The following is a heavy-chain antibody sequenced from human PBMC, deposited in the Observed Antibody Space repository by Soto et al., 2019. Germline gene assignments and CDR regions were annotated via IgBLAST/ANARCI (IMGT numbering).Heavy chain of an antibody. CDR2: INKDGSQK. CDR1: GFTLSNYW. D-gene: IGHD7-27*01. V-gene: IGHV3-7*03. CDR3: VRELGLDY. Sequence: PLGGSLRLSCAASGFTLSNYWMTWVRQAPGKGLEWVANINKDGSQKNYVDSVKGRFTIARDNGQNSLSLQINSLRVEDTAVYYCVRELGLDYWGQGASVTVSS. J-gene: IGHJ4*02.